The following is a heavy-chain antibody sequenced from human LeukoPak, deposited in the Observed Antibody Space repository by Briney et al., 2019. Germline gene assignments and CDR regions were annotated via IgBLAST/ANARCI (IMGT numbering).Heavy chain of an antibody. V-gene: IGHV3-11*04. CDR2: ISSSGSTI. Sequence: GGSLRLPCAASGFTFSDYYMSWIRQAPGKGLEWVSNISSSGSTIYYADSVKGRFTISRDNAKNSLYLQMNSLRAEDTAVYYCASSYSYGLYYFDYWGQGTLVTVSS. D-gene: IGHD5-18*01. J-gene: IGHJ4*02. CDR3: ASSYSYGLYYFDY. CDR1: GFTFSDYY.